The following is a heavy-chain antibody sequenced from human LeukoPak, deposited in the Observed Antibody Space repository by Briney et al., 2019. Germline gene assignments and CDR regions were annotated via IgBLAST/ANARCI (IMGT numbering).Heavy chain of an antibody. CDR3: AKHIIVGTTKSMDS. CDR2: ISTSAGDT. V-gene: IGHV3-23*01. D-gene: IGHD1-26*01. CDR1: GFTLSSYA. J-gene: IGHJ4*02. Sequence: GGSLRLSCAASGFTLSSYAMSWVRQAPGKGLEWVSAISTSAGDTYYTDSVKGRFTISRDNSENTLFLQMNSLRAEDTAVYYCAKHIIVGTTKSMDSWGQGTLVTVSS.